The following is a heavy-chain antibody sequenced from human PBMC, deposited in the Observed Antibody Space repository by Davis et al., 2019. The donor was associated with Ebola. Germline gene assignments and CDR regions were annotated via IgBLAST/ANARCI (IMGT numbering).Heavy chain of an antibody. Sequence: ASVKVSCKASGYTLTDYQMHWVRQAPGQGLEWMGGINPISGDTNYAEKFQGRVTMTRDTSISTAYMSRLRYDDTAVYYCARDGSTSNEKSGELDYWGQGPLVTVSS. CDR3: ARDGSTSNEKSGELDY. CDR2: INPISGDT. CDR1: GYTLTDYQ. V-gene: IGHV1-2*02. D-gene: IGHD7-27*01. J-gene: IGHJ4*02.